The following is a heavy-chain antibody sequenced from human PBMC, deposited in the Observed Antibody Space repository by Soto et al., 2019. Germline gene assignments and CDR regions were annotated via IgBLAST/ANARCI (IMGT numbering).Heavy chain of an antibody. Sequence: TLSLTCTVSGGSISSGGYYWSWIRQHPGKGLEWIGYIYYSGSTYYNPSLKSRVTISVDTSKNQFSLKLSSVTAADTAVYYCAREGGALLWFGESTVYYGMDVWGQGTTVTVSS. CDR3: AREGGALLWFGESTVYYGMDV. CDR1: GGSISSGGYY. CDR2: IYYSGST. D-gene: IGHD3-10*01. V-gene: IGHV4-31*03. J-gene: IGHJ6*02.